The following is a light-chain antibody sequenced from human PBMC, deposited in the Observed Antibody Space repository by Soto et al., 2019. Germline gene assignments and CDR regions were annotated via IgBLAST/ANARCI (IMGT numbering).Light chain of an antibody. CDR2: EVR. J-gene: IGLJ2*01. CDR1: SSDVGGYNY. CDR3: SSYTSSITLAYVI. Sequence: QSALTQPASVSGSPGQSITISCTGTSSDVGGYNYVSWYQQYPGKAPKLMIYEVRNRPSGVSNRFSGSKSGNTASLTISGLQAEDEADYYCSSYTSSITLAYVIFGGGTKLTVL. V-gene: IGLV2-14*01.